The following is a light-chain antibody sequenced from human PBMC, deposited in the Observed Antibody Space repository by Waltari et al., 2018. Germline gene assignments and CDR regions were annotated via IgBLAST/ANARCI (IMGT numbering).Light chain of an antibody. Sequence: DIVMTQPPDSLAVSLGERATINCRSSQSVLSSSNNKNYLAWYQQKPGQPRKLLIYWASTRESGVPDRFSGSGSGTDFTLTISSLQAEDVAVYFCQQYFSTPVTFGPGTKVDIK. V-gene: IGKV4-1*01. CDR2: WAS. CDR3: QQYFSTPVT. J-gene: IGKJ3*01. CDR1: QSVLSSSNNKNY.